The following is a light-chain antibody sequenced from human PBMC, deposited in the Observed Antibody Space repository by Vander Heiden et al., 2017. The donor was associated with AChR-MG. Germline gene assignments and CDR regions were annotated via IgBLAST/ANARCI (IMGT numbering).Light chain of an antibody. J-gene: IGLJ1*01. CDR1: RLSNKY. Sequence: SYDLTQSPSVSVSPGQTATITCSGERLSNKYTSWYHLRSGQSPVLVIFQDNLRPSGIPERFSGSNSGNTATLTISGIQSMDDGDYYCQVWDSDTDVFGTGTKVTV. V-gene: IGLV3-1*01. CDR3: QVWDSDTDV. CDR2: QDN.